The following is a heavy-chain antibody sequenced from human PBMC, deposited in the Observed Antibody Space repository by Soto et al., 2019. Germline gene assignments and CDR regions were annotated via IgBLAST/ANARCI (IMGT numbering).Heavy chain of an antibody. Sequence: QVQLVESGGGVVQPGRSLRLSCAASGFTFSSYGMHWVRQAPGKGLEWVAVIWYDGSNKYYADSVKGRFTISRDNSKNTLYLQMNSLSAEDTAVYYCASDHTDYSNYYGMDVWGHGTTVTVSS. J-gene: IGHJ6*02. CDR2: IWYDGSNK. CDR1: GFTFSSYG. V-gene: IGHV3-33*01. D-gene: IGHD2-2*02. CDR3: ASDHTDYSNYYGMDV.